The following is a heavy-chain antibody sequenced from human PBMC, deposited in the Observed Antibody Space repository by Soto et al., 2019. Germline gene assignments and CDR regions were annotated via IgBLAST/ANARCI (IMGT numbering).Heavy chain of an antibody. D-gene: IGHD3-22*01. V-gene: IGHV1-69*06. J-gene: IGHJ5*02. CDR1: GGNFNTYT. CDR2: IIPFLGKT. Sequence: QVQLVQSGAEVKKPGSSVKVFCKASGGNFNTYTITWVRQAPGQGLEWMGGIIPFLGKTNYAQKFQGRITLTADTSTSTVYMELHSLRSDDTAVYFCARGEGDRSSGLAIWFDPWGQGTLVTVSS. CDR3: ARGEGDRSSGLAIWFDP.